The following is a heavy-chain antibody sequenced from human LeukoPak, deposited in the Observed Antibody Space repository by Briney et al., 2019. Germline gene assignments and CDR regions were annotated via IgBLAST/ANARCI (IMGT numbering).Heavy chain of an antibody. CDR1: GGSISSSGYY. CDR2: IYHSGST. V-gene: IGHV4-39*07. Sequence: SETLSLTCTVSGGSISSSGYYWGWIRQPPGKGLEWIGSIYHSGSTYYNPSLKSRVTISVDTSKNQFSLKLSSVTAADTAVYYCARRTTVVTGVDYWGQGTLVTVSS. D-gene: IGHD4-23*01. CDR3: ARRTTVVTGVDY. J-gene: IGHJ4*02.